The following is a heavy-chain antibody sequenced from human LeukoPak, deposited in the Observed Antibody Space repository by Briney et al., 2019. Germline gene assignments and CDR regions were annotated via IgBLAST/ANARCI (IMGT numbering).Heavy chain of an antibody. V-gene: IGHV4-39*07. J-gene: IGHJ5*02. Sequence: SETLSLTCTVSGGSISSSSYYWGWIRQPPGKGLEWIGSIYYSGSTYYNPSLKSRVTISVDTSKNQFSLKLSSVTAADTAVYYCASGPSDPRPYNWFDPWGQGTLVTVSS. CDR2: IYYSGST. CDR1: GGSISSSSYY. CDR3: ASGPSDPRPYNWFDP.